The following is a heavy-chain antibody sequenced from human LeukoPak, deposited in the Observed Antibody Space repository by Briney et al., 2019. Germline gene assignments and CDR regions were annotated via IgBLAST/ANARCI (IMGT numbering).Heavy chain of an antibody. D-gene: IGHD4-11*01. J-gene: IGHJ5*02. CDR1: GGSFSGYY. Sequence: SETLSLTCAVYGGSFSGYYWSWIRQPPGKGLEWIGEINHSGSTNYNPSLKSRVTISVDTSKNQFSLKLSSVTAADTAVYYCARHTNFWFDPWGQGTLVTVSS. CDR3: ARHTNFWFDP. CDR2: INHSGST. V-gene: IGHV4-34*01.